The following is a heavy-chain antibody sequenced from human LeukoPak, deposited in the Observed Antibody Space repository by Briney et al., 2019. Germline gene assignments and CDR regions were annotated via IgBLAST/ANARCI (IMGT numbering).Heavy chain of an antibody. Sequence: SQTLSLTCTVSGGSISSGGYYWGWIRQPPGKGLEWIGSIYYSGSTYDNPSLKSRVTISVDTSKNQFSLKLSSVTVADTAVYFCARLFYDSRGYYWFDPWGQGTQVTVSS. D-gene: IGHD3-22*01. V-gene: IGHV4-39*01. CDR3: ARLFYDSRGYYWFDP. CDR1: GGSISSGGYY. J-gene: IGHJ5*02. CDR2: IYYSGST.